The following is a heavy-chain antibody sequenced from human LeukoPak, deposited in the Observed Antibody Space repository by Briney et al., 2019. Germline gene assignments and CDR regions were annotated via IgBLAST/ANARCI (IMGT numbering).Heavy chain of an antibody. CDR3: ASWLVVPAAIDY. CDR2: IYYSGTT. Sequence: SETLSLTCTVSGGSISSGDYYWSWISQPPGKGLEWIGYIYYSGTTFYNPSLKSRFIISLDTSKNQFSLRLSSVTAADTAVYYCASWLVVPAAIDYWGQGTLVTVSS. V-gene: IGHV4-30-4*01. J-gene: IGHJ4*02. CDR1: GGSISSGDYY. D-gene: IGHD2-2*02.